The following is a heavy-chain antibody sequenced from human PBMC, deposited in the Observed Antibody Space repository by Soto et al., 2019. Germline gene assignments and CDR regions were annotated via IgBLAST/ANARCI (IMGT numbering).Heavy chain of an antibody. CDR2: IWYDGSNK. Sequence: GGSLRLSCAASGFTFSSYGMHWVRQAPGKGLEWVAVIWYDGSNKYYADSVKGRFTISRDNSKNTLYLQMNSLRAEDTAVYYCARGAGPTNWFDPWGQGTLVTVSS. CDR1: GFTFSSYG. J-gene: IGHJ5*02. V-gene: IGHV3-33*01. CDR3: ARGAGPTNWFDP.